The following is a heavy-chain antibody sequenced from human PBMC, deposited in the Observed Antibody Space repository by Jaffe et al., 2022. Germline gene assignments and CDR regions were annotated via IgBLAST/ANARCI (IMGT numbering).Heavy chain of an antibody. Sequence: EVQLVESGGGLVQPGGSLRLSCAASGFTFSSYSMNWVRQAPGKGLEWVSYISSSSSTIYYADSVKGRFTISRDNAKNSLYLQMNSLRAEDTAVYYCARGGAVAVLDAFDIWGQGTMVTVSS. D-gene: IGHD6-19*01. J-gene: IGHJ3*02. CDR3: ARGGAVAVLDAFDI. CDR2: ISSSSSTI. V-gene: IGHV3-48*01. CDR1: GFTFSSYS.